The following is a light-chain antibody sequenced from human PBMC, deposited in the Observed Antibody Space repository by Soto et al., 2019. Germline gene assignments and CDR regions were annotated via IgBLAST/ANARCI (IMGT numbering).Light chain of an antibody. J-gene: IGKJ4*01. CDR1: QSVSTY. Sequence: EVVLTQSPATLSLSPGERATLSCRASQSVSTYLAWYQQKPGQAPRLLIYDASKRATGIPARFSGSGSGTEFTLTISSLEPEDSAVYYCQQRSNWPPSLTFGGGTKVEIK. CDR3: QQRSNWPPSLT. CDR2: DAS. V-gene: IGKV3-11*01.